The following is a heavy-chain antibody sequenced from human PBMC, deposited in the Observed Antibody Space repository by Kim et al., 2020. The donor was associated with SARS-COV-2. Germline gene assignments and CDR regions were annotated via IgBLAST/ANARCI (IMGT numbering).Heavy chain of an antibody. V-gene: IGHV3-13*01. CDR3: ARGYSSSWYWAFDI. Sequence: YPGSLKCRFTISRENAKNSLYLQMNSLRAGDTAVYYCARGYSSSWYWAFDIWGQGTMVTVSS. J-gene: IGHJ3*02. D-gene: IGHD6-13*01.